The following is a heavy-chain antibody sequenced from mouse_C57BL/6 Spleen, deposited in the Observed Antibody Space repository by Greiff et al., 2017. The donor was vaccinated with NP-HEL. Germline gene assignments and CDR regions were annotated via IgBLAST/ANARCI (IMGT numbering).Heavy chain of an antibody. Sequence: VQLQQSGAELVKPGASVKLSCKASGYTFTSYWMHWVKQRPGQGLEWIGMIHPNSGSTNYNEKFKSKATLTVDKSSSTAYMQLSSLTSEDSAVYYCASRDDYEGFAYWGQGTLVTVSA. CDR3: ASRDDYEGFAY. J-gene: IGHJ3*01. CDR2: IHPNSGST. CDR1: GYTFTSYW. D-gene: IGHD2-4*01. V-gene: IGHV1-64*01.